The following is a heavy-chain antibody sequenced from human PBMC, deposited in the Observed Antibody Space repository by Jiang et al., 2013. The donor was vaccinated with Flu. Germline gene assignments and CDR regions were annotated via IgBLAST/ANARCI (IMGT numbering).Heavy chain of an antibody. J-gene: IGHJ4*02. V-gene: IGHV3-15*01. D-gene: IGHD5-12*01. Sequence: IKSKTDGGTTDYAAPVKGRFTISRDDSKNTLYLQMNSLKTEDTAVYYCTTGVSGYDFDYWGQGTLVTVSS. CDR3: TTGVSGYDFDY. CDR2: IKSKTDGGTT.